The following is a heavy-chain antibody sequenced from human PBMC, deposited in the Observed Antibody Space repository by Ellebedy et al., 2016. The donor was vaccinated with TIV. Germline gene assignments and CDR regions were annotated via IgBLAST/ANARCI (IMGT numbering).Heavy chain of an antibody. Sequence: RGSLRLSCAASGFTFSTYWMNWVRQAPGKGLEWVANIKQDGSETNYVDSVRGRFTVSRDNGKKSLYLQLSSLRADDTAVYYCAGGLSDYGDFELDYWGQGTLVTVSS. CDR3: AGGLSDYGDFELDY. CDR1: GFTFSTYW. CDR2: IKQDGSET. D-gene: IGHD4-17*01. V-gene: IGHV3-7*03. J-gene: IGHJ4*02.